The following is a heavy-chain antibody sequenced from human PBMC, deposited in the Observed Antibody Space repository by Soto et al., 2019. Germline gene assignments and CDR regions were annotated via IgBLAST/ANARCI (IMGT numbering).Heavy chain of an antibody. D-gene: IGHD2-2*01. Sequence: SERLALTCAVYGGYFRCYNWSWIRQPPGKGLEWIGEINHSGSTNYNPSLKSRVTISVDTSKNQFSLKLSSVTAADTAVYYCARGNTYCSSTSCYDSNWFDPWGQGTLVTVSS. CDR1: GGYFRCYN. V-gene: IGHV4-34*01. CDR3: ARGNTYCSSTSCYDSNWFDP. J-gene: IGHJ5*02. CDR2: INHSGST.